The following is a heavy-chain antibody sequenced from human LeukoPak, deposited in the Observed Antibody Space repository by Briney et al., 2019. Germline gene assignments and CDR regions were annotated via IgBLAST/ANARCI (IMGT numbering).Heavy chain of an antibody. CDR3: ARDARLGDIAAAGTGADY. Sequence: PSETLSLTCTVSGGSISSSSYYWGWIRQPPGKGREWIGSIYYSGSTYYNPSLKSRVTISVDTSKNQFSLKLSSVTAADTAVYYCARDARLGDIAAAGTGADYWGQGTLVTVSS. J-gene: IGHJ4*02. V-gene: IGHV4-39*07. D-gene: IGHD6-13*01. CDR2: IYYSGST. CDR1: GGSISSSSYY.